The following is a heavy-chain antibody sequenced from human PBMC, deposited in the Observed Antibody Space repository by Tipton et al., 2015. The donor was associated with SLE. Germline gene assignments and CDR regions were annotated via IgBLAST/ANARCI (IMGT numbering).Heavy chain of an antibody. CDR1: GGSFSGYY. CDR2: INHSGST. J-gene: IGHJ4*02. CDR3: ARTVRRLGDYYESSVLYYFDY. V-gene: IGHV4-34*01. Sequence: TLSLTCAVYGGSFSGYYWSWIRQPPGKGLEWIGEINHSGSTNYNPSLKSRVTISVDTSKNQFSLKLSSVTAADTAVYYCARTVRRLGDYYESSVLYYFDYWGQGTLVTVPS. D-gene: IGHD3-22*01.